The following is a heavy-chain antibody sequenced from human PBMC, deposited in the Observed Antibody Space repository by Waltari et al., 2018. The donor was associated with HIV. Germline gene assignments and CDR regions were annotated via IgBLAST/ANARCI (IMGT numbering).Heavy chain of an antibody. V-gene: IGHV1-46*01. CDR3: ASPLDNDQVSVVAYYYGMDV. Sequence: QVQLVQSGAEVKKPGASVKVSCKASGYTFTRYYIHWVRQAPGQGLEWMGIISPRGGSTNYAQNFQGRITMTRDTSTSTVYMELSSLRSEDTAVYYCASPLDNDQVSVVAYYYGMDVWGQGTTVTVSS. D-gene: IGHD2-15*01. J-gene: IGHJ6*02. CDR2: ISPRGGST. CDR1: GYTFTRYY.